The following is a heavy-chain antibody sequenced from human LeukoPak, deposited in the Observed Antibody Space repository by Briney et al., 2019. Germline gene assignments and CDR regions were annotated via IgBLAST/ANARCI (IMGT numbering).Heavy chain of an antibody. Sequence: PGGSLRLSCAASGFTFSSYGMHWVRQAPGKGLEWVAFIRYDGSNKYYADSVKGRFTISRDNSKNTLYLQMNSLRAEDTAVYYCAKDQVSIAVAGDFDYWGQGTLVTVSS. CDR3: AKDQVSIAVAGDFDY. CDR2: IRYDGSNK. D-gene: IGHD6-19*01. CDR1: GFTFSSYG. J-gene: IGHJ4*02. V-gene: IGHV3-30*02.